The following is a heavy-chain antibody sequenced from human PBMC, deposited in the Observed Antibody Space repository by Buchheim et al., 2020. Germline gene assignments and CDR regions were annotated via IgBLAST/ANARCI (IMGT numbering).Heavy chain of an antibody. D-gene: IGHD3-16*02. V-gene: IGHV4-30-2*01. CDR2: IYNSGST. CDR1: GGSISSGGYS. J-gene: IGHJ5*02. Sequence: QLQLQESGSGLVKPSQTLSLTCAVSGGSISSGGYSWSWIRQPPGKGLVWIGYIYNSGSTYYNPSLKSRVTISVDTFKNLFSLKLSSVTAADTAVYYCAREDLYHWFDPWGQGTL. CDR3: AREDLYHWFDP.